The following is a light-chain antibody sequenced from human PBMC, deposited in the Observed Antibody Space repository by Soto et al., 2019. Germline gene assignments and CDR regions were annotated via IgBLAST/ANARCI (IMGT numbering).Light chain of an antibody. V-gene: IGKV3-15*01. CDR2: GAS. J-gene: IGKJ3*01. CDR1: QSVSTN. CDR3: QQYHNWPVT. Sequence: EIVMTQSPATLSVSPGARATLSCRASQSVSTNLAWYQQKPGQAPRLLIYGASTRAIGIPARFSGSGYGTEFSLAISSLQSEDFVVYYCQQYHNWPVTFGPGTKVDFK.